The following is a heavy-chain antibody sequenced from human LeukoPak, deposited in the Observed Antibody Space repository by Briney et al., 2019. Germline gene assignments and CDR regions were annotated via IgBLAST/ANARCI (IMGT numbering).Heavy chain of an antibody. CDR1: GLTFSSYG. CDR2: IWYDGSNK. CDR3: ARAGYCSGGSCYGLDY. Sequence: GGSLRLSCAASGLTFSSYGMHWVRQAPGKGLEWVAVIWYDGSNKYYADSVKGRFTISRDNSKNTLYLQMNSLRAEDTAVYYCARAGYCSGGSCYGLDYWGQGTLVTVSS. J-gene: IGHJ4*02. D-gene: IGHD2-15*01. V-gene: IGHV3-33*01.